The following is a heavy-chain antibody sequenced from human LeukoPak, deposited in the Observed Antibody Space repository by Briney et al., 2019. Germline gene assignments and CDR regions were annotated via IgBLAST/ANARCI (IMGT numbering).Heavy chain of an antibody. J-gene: IGHJ4*02. CDR2: INTDGSDT. D-gene: IGHD6-6*01. CDR1: GFAFSNSW. CDR3: AKSSYYLEY. V-gene: IGHV3-74*01. Sequence: QPGESLRPSCVASGFAFSNSWMHWVRQAPGKGLVWVARINTDGSDTAYPDSVKGRFTISRDNAKSTLYLQMNSLRGEDMAVYYCAKSSYYLEYWGQGTLVTVSS.